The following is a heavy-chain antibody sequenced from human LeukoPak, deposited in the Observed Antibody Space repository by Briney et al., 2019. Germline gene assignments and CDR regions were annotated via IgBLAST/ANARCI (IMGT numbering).Heavy chain of an antibody. CDR1: GGSISSGGYY. CDR2: IYYSGST. V-gene: IGHV4-31*03. CDR3: ARMLWTGRDGMDV. D-gene: IGHD2-2*01. Sequence: SQTLSLTCTVSGGSISSGGYYWSWIRQHPGTGLEWIGYIYYSGSTYYNPSLKSRVTIPVDTSKNQFSLKLSSVTAADTAVYYCARMLWTGRDGMDVWGQGTTVTVSS. J-gene: IGHJ6*02.